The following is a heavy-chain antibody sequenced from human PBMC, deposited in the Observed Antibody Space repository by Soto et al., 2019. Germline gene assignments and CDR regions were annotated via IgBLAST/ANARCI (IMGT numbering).Heavy chain of an antibody. V-gene: IGHV4-59*11. J-gene: IGHJ4*02. CDR2: IYYNGNT. D-gene: IGHD3-9*01. CDR1: GGAINDHY. CDR3: ARVRTGYFDY. Sequence: PSETLSLTCTLSGGAINDHYWSFIRQPPGKGLEWIGYIYYNGNTNYNPPLESRVTISVDRSRNQFSLRLTSLTAADTAVYYCARVRTGYFDYWGRGALVTVSS.